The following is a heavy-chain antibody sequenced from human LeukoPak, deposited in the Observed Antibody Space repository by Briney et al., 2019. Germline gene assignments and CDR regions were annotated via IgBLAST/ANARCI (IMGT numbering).Heavy chain of an antibody. V-gene: IGHV3-33*01. J-gene: IGHJ4*02. Sequence: PGGSLRLSCAASGFTFSSYGMHWVRQAPGKGLVWVAVIWYDGSNKYYADSVKGRFTISRDNSKNTLYLQMNSVRAEDTAVYYCARAKKDFWSGYRIGTFDYWGQGTLVTVSS. CDR2: IWYDGSNK. CDR1: GFTFSSYG. CDR3: ARAKKDFWSGYRIGTFDY. D-gene: IGHD3-3*01.